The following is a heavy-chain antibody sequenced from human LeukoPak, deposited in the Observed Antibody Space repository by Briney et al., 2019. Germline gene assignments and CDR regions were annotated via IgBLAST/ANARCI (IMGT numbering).Heavy chain of an antibody. CDR2: IYYSGST. V-gene: IGHV4-59*01. D-gene: IGHD6-19*01. Sequence: SETLSLTCTVSGGSISSYYWSWIRQPPGKGLEWIGYIYYSGSTNYNPSLKSRVTISVDTSKNQFSLKLSSVTAADTAVYYCARDQSVRGWGGSFDYWGQGTLVTVSS. J-gene: IGHJ4*02. CDR3: ARDQSVRGWGGSFDY. CDR1: GGSISSYY.